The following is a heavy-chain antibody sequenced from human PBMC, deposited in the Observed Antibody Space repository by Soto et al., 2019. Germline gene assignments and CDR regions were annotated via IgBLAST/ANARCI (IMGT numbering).Heavy chain of an antibody. V-gene: IGHV3-23*01. Sequence: PGGSLRLSCVVSRYTFKSHGLSWVRQAPGKGLEWVSTIDSTGANTHYADSVRGRFTISRDNSRNTLHLQMRDLRADDTALYYCVSWVSAHFDYWGQGTLVTVSS. CDR2: IDSTGANT. CDR1: RYTFKSHG. J-gene: IGHJ4*02. CDR3: VSWVSAHFDY. D-gene: IGHD3-16*01.